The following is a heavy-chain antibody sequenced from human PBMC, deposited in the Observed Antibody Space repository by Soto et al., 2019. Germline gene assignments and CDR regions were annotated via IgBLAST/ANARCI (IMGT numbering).Heavy chain of an antibody. J-gene: IGHJ6*02. V-gene: IGHV3-33*01. Sequence: QVQLVESGGGVVQPGTSLRLSCAASGFTFSSYGMHWVRQAPGKGLEWVAVIWYDGSNKYYVDSVKGRFSISRDNSKNTLYLHMTSLRAEDTAIYYCARAGGYSLPYYYFGMDVWGQGTTVTVSS. CDR2: IWYDGSNK. D-gene: IGHD1-26*01. CDR1: GFTFSSYG. CDR3: ARAGGYSLPYYYFGMDV.